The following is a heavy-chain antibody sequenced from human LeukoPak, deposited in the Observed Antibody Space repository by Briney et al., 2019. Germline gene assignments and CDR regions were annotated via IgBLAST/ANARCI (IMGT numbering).Heavy chain of an antibody. CDR2: IIPIVGTA. CDR3: AITGVSSWCPY. Sequence: ASVKLSCKASGGTFSSYAISWVRQAPGQGLEWMGGIIPIVGTANYAHNFQGRVTITADESTSTAYMELNSLRSEDTAVYYCAITGVSSWCPYWGQGTLVTASS. CDR1: GGTFSSYA. J-gene: IGHJ4*02. D-gene: IGHD6-13*01. V-gene: IGHV1-69*01.